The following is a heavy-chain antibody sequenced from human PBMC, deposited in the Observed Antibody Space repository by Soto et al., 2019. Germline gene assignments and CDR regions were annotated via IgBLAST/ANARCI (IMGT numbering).Heavy chain of an antibody. Sequence: QVQLVQSGAEVKKPGASVKVSCKTSGYNFTSYGISWVRQAPGQGLEWMGWISGYNGNTNYAQKLQGRVTMTTDTSTSTAYMELRSARSDDTAVYYCAREAVGGGLVRGDHWFDPWGQGTLVTVSS. V-gene: IGHV1-18*01. CDR2: ISGYNGNT. D-gene: IGHD3-10*01. J-gene: IGHJ5*02. CDR3: AREAVGGGLVRGDHWFDP. CDR1: GYNFTSYG.